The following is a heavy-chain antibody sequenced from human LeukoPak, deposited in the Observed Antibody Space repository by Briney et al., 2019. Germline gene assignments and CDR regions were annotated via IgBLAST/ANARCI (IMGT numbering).Heavy chain of an antibody. D-gene: IGHD3-10*01. CDR2: ISGYNGNT. CDR3: ARELGGAGSYFFPHYAMDV. V-gene: IGHV1-18*01. Sequence: ASVKVSCKASGYSFTSYGINWVRQAPGQGLEWMGWISGYNGNTKYAQDFQGRVTMTTDTSTSTAYMELRSLRSDDTAVYYCARELGGAGSYFFPHYAMDVWGQGTTVTVSS. J-gene: IGHJ6*02. CDR1: GYSFTSYG.